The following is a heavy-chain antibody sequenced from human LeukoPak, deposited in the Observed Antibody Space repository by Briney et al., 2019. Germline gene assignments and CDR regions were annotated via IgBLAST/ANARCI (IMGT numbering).Heavy chain of an antibody. Sequence: PSETLSLTCAVYGGSFSGYYWSWIRQPPGKGLEWIGEINHSGSTNYNPSLKSRVTISVDTSKNQFSLKLSSVTAADTAVYYCARAVSIVVVPAATYDAFDSWGQGTMVTVSS. CDR2: INHSGST. CDR3: ARAVSIVVVPAATYDAFDS. V-gene: IGHV4-34*01. CDR1: GGSFSGYY. J-gene: IGHJ3*02. D-gene: IGHD2-2*01.